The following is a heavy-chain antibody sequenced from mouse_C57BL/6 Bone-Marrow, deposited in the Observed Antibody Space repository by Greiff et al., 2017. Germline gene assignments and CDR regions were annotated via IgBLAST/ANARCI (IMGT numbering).Heavy chain of an antibody. CDR2: IYPGDGDT. CDR1: GYAFSSYW. V-gene: IGHV1-80*01. J-gene: IGHJ3*01. CDR3: ARTAQATCGWFAY. D-gene: IGHD3-2*02. Sequence: VQLQESGAELVKPGASVKISCKASGYAFSSYWMNWVKQRPGKGLEWIGQIYPGDGDTNYNGKFKGKATLTADKSSSTAYMQLSSLTSEDSAVYFCARTAQATCGWFAYWGQGTVVTVSA.